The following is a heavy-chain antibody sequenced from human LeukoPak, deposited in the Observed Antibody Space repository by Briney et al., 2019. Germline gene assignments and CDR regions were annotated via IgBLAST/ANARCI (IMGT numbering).Heavy chain of an antibody. Sequence: PGRSLRLSCVAYGFTFSSYGIHWVRQAPGKGLEWVAGISYDVSKKYYADSVKGRFTISRDNSKNTVFLQMNSLSTGDTAVYYCVRGYSSYDYAFDSWGQGTLVTVSS. D-gene: IGHD5-12*01. CDR3: VRGYSSYDYAFDS. V-gene: IGHV3-30*03. J-gene: IGHJ3*02. CDR2: ISYDVSKK. CDR1: GFTFSSYG.